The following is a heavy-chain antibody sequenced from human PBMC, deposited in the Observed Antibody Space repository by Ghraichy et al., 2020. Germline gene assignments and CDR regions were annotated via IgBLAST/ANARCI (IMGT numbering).Heavy chain of an antibody. Sequence: GSLRLSCAVYGGSFSGYYWSWIRQPPGKGLEWIGEINHSGSTNYNPSLKSRVTISVDTSKNQFSLKLSSVTAADTAVYYCARVITYYDYIWGSYRYSVNFDYWGQGTLVTVSS. CDR1: GGSFSGYY. D-gene: IGHD3-16*02. V-gene: IGHV4-34*01. J-gene: IGHJ4*02. CDR3: ARVITYYDYIWGSYRYSVNFDY. CDR2: INHSGST.